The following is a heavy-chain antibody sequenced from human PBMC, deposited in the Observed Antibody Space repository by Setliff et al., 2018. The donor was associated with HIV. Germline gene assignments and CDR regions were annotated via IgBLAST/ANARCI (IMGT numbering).Heavy chain of an antibody. CDR2: IYYSGST. J-gene: IGHJ4*02. V-gene: IGHV4-39*01. CDR3: ARQAPSGELYYFDY. Sequence: SETLSLTCTVSGGSISSGGYYWSWIRQHPGKGLEWIGSIYYSGSTYYNPSLKSRVTISVDTSKNHFSLKLRSVTAADTAVYYCARQAPSGELYYFDYWGQGTLVTVSS. D-gene: IGHD3-10*01. CDR1: GGSISSGGYY.